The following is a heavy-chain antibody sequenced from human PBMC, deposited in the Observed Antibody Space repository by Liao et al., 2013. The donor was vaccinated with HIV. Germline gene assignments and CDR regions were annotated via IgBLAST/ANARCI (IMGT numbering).Heavy chain of an antibody. D-gene: IGHD4-11*01. Sequence: QVQLQQWGAGLLKPSETLSLTCGVSGGSYWSWLRQPPGKGLEWIGQIHQSGSTIYNPSLESRVTISLDTSKNQFSLKLSSVTAADTAVYYCARDRPIYSNPIYYYYYMDVWGKGTTVTVSS. V-gene: IGHV4-34*01. CDR1: GGSY. CDR3: ARDRPIYSNPIYYYYYMDV. CDR2: IHQSGST. J-gene: IGHJ6*03.